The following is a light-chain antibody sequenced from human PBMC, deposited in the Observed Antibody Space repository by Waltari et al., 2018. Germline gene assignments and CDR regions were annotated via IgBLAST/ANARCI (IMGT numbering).Light chain of an antibody. J-gene: IGLJ3*02. CDR1: GSNIGAGYD. CDR3: QSYDTSLTVV. V-gene: IGLV1-40*01. CDR2: GST. Sequence: QSVLTQPPSVSGAPGQTVTISCTGSGSNIGAGYDVHWYQQVPRAAPKLLIYGSTSRPLGVPDLFFGSTSGTSASLAITGLQAEDEAVYYCQSYDTSLTVVFGGGTKLTVL.